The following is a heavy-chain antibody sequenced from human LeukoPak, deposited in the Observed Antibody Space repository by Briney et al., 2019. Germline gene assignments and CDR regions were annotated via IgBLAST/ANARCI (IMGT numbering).Heavy chain of an antibody. Sequence: GASVKVSCKASGYTFTSYHMHWVRLAPGQGLEWMGKINLSGGSTTYAQKFQGRVTMTRDTSTSTVYMELSSLRSEDTAVYYCARDYVDDIPMIKDYWGQGTLVTVSS. V-gene: IGHV1-46*01. CDR1: GYTFTSYH. J-gene: IGHJ4*02. CDR3: ARDYVDDIPMIKDY. D-gene: IGHD2-8*01. CDR2: INLSGGST.